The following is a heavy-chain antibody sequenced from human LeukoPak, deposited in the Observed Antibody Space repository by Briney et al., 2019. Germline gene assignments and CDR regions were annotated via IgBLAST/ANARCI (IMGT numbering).Heavy chain of an antibody. CDR2: ISAYNGNT. CDR1: GYSFTNYG. D-gene: IGHD5-18*01. V-gene: IGHV1-18*01. Sequence: ASVKVSCKASGYSFTNYGLSWVRQAPGQGLEWMGWISAYNGNTNYAQKLQGRVTMTTDTSTSTAYMELRSLRSDDTAVYYCARKDTAMVLDYWGQGTLVTVSS. CDR3: ARKDTAMVLDY. J-gene: IGHJ4*02.